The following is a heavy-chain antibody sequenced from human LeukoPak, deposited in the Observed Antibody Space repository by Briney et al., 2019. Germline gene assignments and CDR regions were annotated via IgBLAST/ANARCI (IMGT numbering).Heavy chain of an antibody. V-gene: IGHV3-48*01. D-gene: IGHD3-22*01. CDR2: ISSSSSTI. Sequence: SGGSLRLSCAASGFTFDDYGMSWVRQAPGKGLEWVSYISSSSSTIYYADSVKGRFTISRDNAKNSLYLQMNSLRAEDTAVYYCARGSTYYDSSGQVPFDYWGQGTLVTVSS. CDR3: ARGSTYYDSSGQVPFDY. J-gene: IGHJ4*02. CDR1: GFTFDDYG.